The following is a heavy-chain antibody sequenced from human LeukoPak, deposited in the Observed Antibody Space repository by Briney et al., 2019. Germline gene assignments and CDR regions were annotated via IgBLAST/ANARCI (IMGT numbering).Heavy chain of an antibody. CDR2: IYYSGST. Sequence: PSETLSLTCTVSGGSVSSGSYYWSWIRQPPGKGLEWIGYIYYSGSTNYNPSLKSRVTISVDTSKNQFSLKLSSVTAADTAVYYCATSLAAAGSYYYYGMDVWGQGTTVTVSS. D-gene: IGHD6-13*01. J-gene: IGHJ6*02. CDR1: GGSVSSGSYY. CDR3: ATSLAAAGSYYYYGMDV. V-gene: IGHV4-61*01.